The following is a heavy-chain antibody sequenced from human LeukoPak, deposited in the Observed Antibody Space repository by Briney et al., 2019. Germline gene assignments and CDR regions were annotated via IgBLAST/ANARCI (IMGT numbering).Heavy chain of an antibody. CDR3: ARGYYDTSAYSNPFDF. J-gene: IGHJ4*02. D-gene: IGHD3-22*01. CDR1: GDSISNYY. CDR2: IHTSGST. V-gene: IGHV4-4*09. Sequence: SETLSLTWTASGDSISNYYWSWIRQTPGKGLEWIGYIHTSGSTYYNPSLKSRVTISVDTSKNQFSLKLSSVTAADTAVYYCARGYYDTSAYSNPFDFWGQGTLVTVSS.